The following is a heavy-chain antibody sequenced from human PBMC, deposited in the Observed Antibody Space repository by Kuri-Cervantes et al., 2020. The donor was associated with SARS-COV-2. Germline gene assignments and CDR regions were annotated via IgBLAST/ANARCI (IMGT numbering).Heavy chain of an antibody. CDR3: TTDRWVFGVVPTHYYYYYGMDV. J-gene: IGHJ6*02. D-gene: IGHD3-3*01. CDR1: GFTFSNAW. Sequence: ETLSLTCAASGFTFSNAWVSWVRQAPGKGLEWVGRIKSKTDGGTTDYAAPVKGRFTISRDDSKNTLYLQMNSLKTEDTAVYYCTTDRWVFGVVPTHYYYYYGMDVWGQGTTVTVSS. V-gene: IGHV3-15*01. CDR2: IKSKTDGGTT.